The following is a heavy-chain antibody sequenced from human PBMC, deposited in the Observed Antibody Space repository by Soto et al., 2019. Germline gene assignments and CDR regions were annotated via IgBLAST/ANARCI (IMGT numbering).Heavy chain of an antibody. Sequence: QVQLVQSGAEVKKPGSSVKVSCKDSGGTFSTYSMFWVRQAPGQGLEWMGRIIPMLGVRNYAQRFQDRVTSTADKSTATVHMELSSLRSEDTALYYFTIGSWSGEVFDIWGQGTMVTVSS. CDR2: IIPMLGVR. CDR1: GGTFSTYS. CDR3: TIGSWSGEVFDI. V-gene: IGHV1-69*02. D-gene: IGHD2-2*01. J-gene: IGHJ3*02.